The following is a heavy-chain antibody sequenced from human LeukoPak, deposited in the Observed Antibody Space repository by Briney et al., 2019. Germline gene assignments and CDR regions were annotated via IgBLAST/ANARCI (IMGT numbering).Heavy chain of an antibody. D-gene: IGHD3-10*01. CDR1: GFIFSSYA. J-gene: IGHJ4*02. CDR3: AREGYYGSGTPSFYFDF. CDR2: ISGSGSST. V-gene: IGHV3-23*01. Sequence: PGGSLRLSCAASGFIFSSYAMSWVRQAPGKGLEWVSTISGSGSSTYYADSVKGRFTISRDNSKNTVYLQMNSLRAEDTAVYYCAREGYYGSGTPSFYFDFWGQGTLVTVSS.